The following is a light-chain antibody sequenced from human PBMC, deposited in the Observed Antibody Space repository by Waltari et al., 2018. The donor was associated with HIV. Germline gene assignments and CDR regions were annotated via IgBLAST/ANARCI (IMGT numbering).Light chain of an antibody. Sequence: QLVLTQSPSASASLGASVKLTCTLSSGHSTYAIAWHQQQPEKGPRYLMKVDSDGSYIKGDGIPERFSGSSSGTTATLTIIGVQAQDEADYHCQSADSNASLWVFGGGTKLTVL. J-gene: IGLJ3*02. CDR1: SGHSTYA. CDR2: VDSDGSY. V-gene: IGLV4-69*01. CDR3: QSADSNASLWV.